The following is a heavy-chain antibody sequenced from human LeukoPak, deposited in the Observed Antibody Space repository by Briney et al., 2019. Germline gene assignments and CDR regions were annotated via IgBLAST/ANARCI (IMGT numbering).Heavy chain of an antibody. Sequence: SETLSLTCAVYGGSFSGYNWTWIRQPPGQGLEGIGEISHSGITKYNPSLESRVTTSVDTSKNQFSLTLSSVTAADTAVYYCARGSFGVVIVPYYYYDMDVWGKGTTVTVSS. J-gene: IGHJ6*03. CDR3: ARGSFGVVIVPYYYYDMDV. CDR2: ISHSGIT. CDR1: GGSFSGYN. D-gene: IGHD3-3*01. V-gene: IGHV4-34*01.